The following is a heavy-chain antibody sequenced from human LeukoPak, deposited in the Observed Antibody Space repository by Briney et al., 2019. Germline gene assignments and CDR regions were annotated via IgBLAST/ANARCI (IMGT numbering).Heavy chain of an antibody. V-gene: IGHV4-59*12. CDR2: IYYSGST. CDR1: AGSTSSYY. D-gene: IGHD3-3*01. J-gene: IGHJ4*02. Sequence: SEALSLPCTVAAGSTSSYYWSWIRQPPGKGLEWIGYIYYSGSTNYNPSLKSRVTISVDTSKNQFSLKLSSVTAADTAGYYCARDSTIFGVVSSGYFDYWGQGTLVTVSS. CDR3: ARDSTIFGVVSSGYFDY.